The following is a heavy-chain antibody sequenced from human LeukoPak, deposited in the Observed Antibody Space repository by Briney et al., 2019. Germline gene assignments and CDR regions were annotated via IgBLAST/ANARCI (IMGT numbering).Heavy chain of an antibody. CDR1: GFTFSSYW. Sequence: GGSLRLSCAASGFTFSSYWMHWVRQAPGKGLGWVSGINSDGSRTRYGDPVKGRFTISRDNAKNTLYLQMNSLRAEDTAVYYCARDIVATASNWFDPWGQGTLVTVSS. V-gene: IGHV3-74*01. CDR2: INSDGSRT. CDR3: ARDIVATASNWFDP. J-gene: IGHJ5*02. D-gene: IGHD5-12*01.